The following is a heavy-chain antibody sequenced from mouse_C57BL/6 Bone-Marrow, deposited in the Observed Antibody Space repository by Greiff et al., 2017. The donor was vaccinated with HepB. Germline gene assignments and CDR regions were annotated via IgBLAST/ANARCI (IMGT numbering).Heavy chain of an antibody. Sequence: DVHLVESGEGLVKPGGSLKLSCAASGFTFSSYAMSWVRQTPEKRLEWVAYISSGGDYIYYADTVKGRFTISRDNARNTLYMQMSSLKSEDTAMYYCTRDRDGYYGVFYAMDYWGQGTSVTVSS. D-gene: IGHD2-3*01. CDR2: ISSGGDYI. J-gene: IGHJ4*01. CDR3: TRDRDGYYGVFYAMDY. V-gene: IGHV5-9-1*02. CDR1: GFTFSSYA.